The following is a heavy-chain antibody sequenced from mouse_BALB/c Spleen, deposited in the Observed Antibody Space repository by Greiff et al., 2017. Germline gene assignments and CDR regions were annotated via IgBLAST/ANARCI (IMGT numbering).Heavy chain of an antibody. CDR2: ISSGGSYT. V-gene: IGHV5-6*01. CDR1: GFTFSSYG. Sequence: EVMLVESGGDLVKPGGSLKLSCAASGFTFSSYGMSWVRQTPDKRLEWVATISSGGSYTYYPDSVKGRFTISRDNAKNTLYLQMSSLKSEDTAMYYCARHDYYGSSPGCFDYWGQGTTLTVSS. J-gene: IGHJ2*01. D-gene: IGHD1-1*01. CDR3: ARHDYYGSSPGCFDY.